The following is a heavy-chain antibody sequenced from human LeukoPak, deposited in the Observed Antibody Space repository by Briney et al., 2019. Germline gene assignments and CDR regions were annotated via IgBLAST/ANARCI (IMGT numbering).Heavy chain of an antibody. V-gene: IGHV3-74*01. CDR1: GFTFSRYW. Sequence: GGSLRLSCAASGFTFSRYWMHWVRQAPGKGLVWVSRIGSDGTNRDYADSVKGRFTISRDNSKNTLSLHMNSLRAEDSAAYYCAKDPYRSWNYLIDYWGQGTLVTVSS. J-gene: IGHJ4*02. D-gene: IGHD1-7*01. CDR2: IGSDGTNR. CDR3: AKDPYRSWNYLIDY.